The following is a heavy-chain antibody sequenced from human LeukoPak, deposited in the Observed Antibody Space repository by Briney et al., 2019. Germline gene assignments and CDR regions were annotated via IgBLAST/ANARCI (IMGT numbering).Heavy chain of an antibody. CDR1: GFTFSSYA. Sequence: SGGSLRLSCAASGFTFSSYAMSWVRQAPGKGLEWVSAISGSGGSTYYADSVKGRFTISRDNSKNTLYPQMNSLRAEDTAVYYCAKDIGYYDSSGYFDYWGQGTLVTVSS. V-gene: IGHV3-23*01. CDR2: ISGSGGST. D-gene: IGHD3-22*01. CDR3: AKDIGYYDSSGYFDY. J-gene: IGHJ4*02.